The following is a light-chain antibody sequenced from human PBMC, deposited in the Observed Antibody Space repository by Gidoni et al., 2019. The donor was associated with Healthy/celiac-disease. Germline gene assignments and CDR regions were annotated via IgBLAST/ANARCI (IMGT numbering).Light chain of an antibody. Sequence: QSVLTQPPSVSAAPGQKVTISCSGGSSNIGNNYVSWYQQLPGTAPKLPIYDNDKRPSGIPDRFSGSKSGTSATLGITGLQTGDEADYYCGTWGSSVSGGGVFGGGTKVTVL. J-gene: IGLJ3*02. CDR2: DND. CDR3: GTWGSSVSGGGV. CDR1: SSNIGNNY. V-gene: IGLV1-51*01.